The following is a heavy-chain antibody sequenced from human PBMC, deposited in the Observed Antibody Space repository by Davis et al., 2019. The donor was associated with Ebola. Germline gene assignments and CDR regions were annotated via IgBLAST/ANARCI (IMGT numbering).Heavy chain of an antibody. V-gene: IGHV5-51*01. Sequence: GESLKISCKGSGYRFNNDWIGWVRQMPGKGLEWMGIIYPDDSDTRYSPSFQGQVTISADKSINTAYLQWSTLKASDTAMYYCARLRLSFTYSYYNGMDVWGQGTTVTVFS. CDR1: GYRFNNDW. CDR2: IYPDDSDT. CDR3: ARLRLSFTYSYYNGMDV. D-gene: IGHD6-25*01. J-gene: IGHJ6*02.